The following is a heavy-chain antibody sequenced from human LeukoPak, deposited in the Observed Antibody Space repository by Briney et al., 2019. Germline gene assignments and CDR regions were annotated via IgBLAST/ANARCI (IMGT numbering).Heavy chain of an antibody. CDR2: FKFNYNHD. D-gene: IGHD4-11*01. CDR3: ASSVRDYTRFGF. J-gene: IGHJ4*02. V-gene: IGHV3-23*05. CDR1: GFTFCDYA. Sequence: GGSLRLSCVASGFTFCDYAMKWVRQAPGKGLEWVSTFKFNYNHDYYAESVRGRFTISTDNSKNTAYLQMNSLRIEDTALYYCASSVRDYTRFGFWGQGALVTVSS.